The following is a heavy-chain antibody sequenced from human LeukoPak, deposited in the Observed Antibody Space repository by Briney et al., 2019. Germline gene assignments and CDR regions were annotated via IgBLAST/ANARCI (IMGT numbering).Heavy chain of an antibody. CDR1: GFTFSSHA. V-gene: IGHV3-23*01. CDR2: ITSGDNT. Sequence: GGSLRLSCAASGFTFSSHAMSWVRQAPGKGLEWVSAITSGDNTYYADPMKGRFTISRDNSKNTLYLQVNSLRAEDTAVYYCAKVPVYGDQSDYWGQGTLVTVSS. D-gene: IGHD4-17*01. J-gene: IGHJ4*02. CDR3: AKVPVYGDQSDY.